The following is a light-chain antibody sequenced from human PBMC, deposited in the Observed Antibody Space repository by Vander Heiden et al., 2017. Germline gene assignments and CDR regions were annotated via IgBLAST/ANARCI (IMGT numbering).Light chain of an antibody. CDR3: QQYNNWPPWT. Sequence: EIVMTQSPATLSVSPGERATLSCRASQSVGSNLAWYQQKPGQAPRLLIYGASTRATAIPARFSGSGSGTEFTLTISSLQSEDFAVYYCQQYNNWPPWTFGQRTKVEIK. V-gene: IGKV3-15*01. CDR1: QSVGSN. J-gene: IGKJ1*01. CDR2: GAS.